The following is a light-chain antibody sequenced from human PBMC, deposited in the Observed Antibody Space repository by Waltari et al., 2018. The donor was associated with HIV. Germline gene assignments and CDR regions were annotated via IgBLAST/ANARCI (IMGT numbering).Light chain of an antibody. CDR3: AAWDDSLNAWV. CDR1: SSNIGSNI. V-gene: IGLV1-44*01. J-gene: IGLJ3*02. CDR2: SNN. Sequence: QSVLTQPPSASGTPGQRLSISCSGSSSNIGSNIVNWYQQLPGTAPKLLIYSNNQPPSGVPDRCSGSKSGTSASLTISGLQSEDEADYYCAAWDDSLNAWVFGGGTKLTVL.